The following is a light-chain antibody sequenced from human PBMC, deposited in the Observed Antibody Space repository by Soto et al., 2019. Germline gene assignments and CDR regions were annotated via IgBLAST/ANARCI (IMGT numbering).Light chain of an antibody. CDR2: QAS. Sequence: DIQMTQSPSTLSTSAGDRVTITCRASQSISTWLAWYQHKPGKAPKLLIYQASSLEGGVPSRFSGSGSGTEFTLTISSLQPDDFATYYCQQYITYSRTFGQGTKVDIK. CDR1: QSISTW. CDR3: QQYITYSRT. J-gene: IGKJ1*01. V-gene: IGKV1-5*03.